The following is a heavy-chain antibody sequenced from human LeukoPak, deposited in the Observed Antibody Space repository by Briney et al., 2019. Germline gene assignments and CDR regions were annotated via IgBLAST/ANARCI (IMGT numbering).Heavy chain of an antibody. J-gene: IGHJ6*02. CDR2: MNPNSGNT. CDR1: GYTFTRYD. Sequence: ASVKVSCKASGYTFTRYDINWVRQATGQGLEWMGWMNPNSGNTGYAQKFQGRVTMTRNTSISTAYMELSSLRSEDTAVYYCARARCSGLPYYYYYGMDVWGQGTTVTVSS. V-gene: IGHV1-8*01. D-gene: IGHD3-10*02. CDR3: ARARCSGLPYYYYYGMDV.